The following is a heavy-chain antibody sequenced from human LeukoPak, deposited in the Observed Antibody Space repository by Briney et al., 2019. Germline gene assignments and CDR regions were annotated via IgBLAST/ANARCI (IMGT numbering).Heavy chain of an antibody. CDR2: FSGPGKT. Sequence: GSLRLSGAASGFTLSNSAMSWVRQAPGKGLEWVSGFSGPGKTYYADSVKGRFTISRDTSKSTLYLQINSLRAEDTAVYYCAKAWWSTSSGGDSFGIWGQGTMVTVSS. CDR1: GFTLSNSA. D-gene: IGHD6-6*01. CDR3: AKAWWSTSSGGDSFGI. V-gene: IGHV3-23*01. J-gene: IGHJ3*02.